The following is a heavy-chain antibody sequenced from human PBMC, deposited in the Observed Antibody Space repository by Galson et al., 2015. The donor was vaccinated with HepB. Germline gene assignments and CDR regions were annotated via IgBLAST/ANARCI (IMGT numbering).Heavy chain of an antibody. V-gene: IGHV1-2*02. Sequence: SVKVSCKASGYTFTGYYMHWVRQAPGQGLEWMGWINPNSGGTNYAQKFQGRVTMTRDTSISTAYMELSRLRSDDTAVYYCARDLGKRELRLSYNWFDPWGQGTLVTVSS. CDR2: INPNSGGT. D-gene: IGHD1-26*01. J-gene: IGHJ5*02. CDR1: GYTFTGYY. CDR3: ARDLGKRELRLSYNWFDP.